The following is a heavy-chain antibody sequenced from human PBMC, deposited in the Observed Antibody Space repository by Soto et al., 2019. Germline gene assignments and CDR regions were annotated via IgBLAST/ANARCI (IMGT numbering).Heavy chain of an antibody. V-gene: IGHV3-30-3*01. CDR2: ISYDGSNK. J-gene: IGHJ4*02. CDR3: ARDAAGSSGWYWDEYFDY. Sequence: SLRLSCAASGFTFSSYAMHWVRQAPGKGLEWVAVISYDGSNKYYADSVKGRFTISRDNSKNTLYLQMNSLRAEGTAVYYCARDAAGSSGWYWDEYFDYWGQGTLVTVSS. D-gene: IGHD6-19*01. CDR1: GFTFSSYA.